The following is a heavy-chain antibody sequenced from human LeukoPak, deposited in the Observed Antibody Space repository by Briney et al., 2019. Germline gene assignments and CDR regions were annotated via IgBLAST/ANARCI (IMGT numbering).Heavy chain of an antibody. V-gene: IGHV4-39*01. D-gene: IGHD3-22*01. CDR3: ARQGYTYYYDSSGYYPFDY. J-gene: IGHJ4*02. Sequence: NASETLSLTCAVYGGSFSSYYWGWIRQPPGKGLEWIGSIYYSGSTYYNPSLKSRVTISVDTSKNQFSLKLSSVTAADTAVYYCARQGYTYYYDSSGYYPFDYWGQGTLVTVSS. CDR1: GGSFSSYY. CDR2: IYYSGST.